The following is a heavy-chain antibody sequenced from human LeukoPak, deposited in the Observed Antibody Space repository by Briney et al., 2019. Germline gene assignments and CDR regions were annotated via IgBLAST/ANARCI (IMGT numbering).Heavy chain of an antibody. CDR3: AREIIRYNHPRRYFGS. D-gene: IGHD1-1*01. CDR2: INTDGSVI. V-gene: IGHV3-74*01. Sequence: GGSLRLCRAAAGIHFNDYLMHRERQAPGESQMSYSRINTDGSVIDYADFVKGRFTMSRDNDQNTLSLQMNSMRVEDGAVYYCAREIIRYNHPRRYFGSWGHGTLVSVSS. CDR1: GIHFNDYL. J-gene: IGHJ5*01.